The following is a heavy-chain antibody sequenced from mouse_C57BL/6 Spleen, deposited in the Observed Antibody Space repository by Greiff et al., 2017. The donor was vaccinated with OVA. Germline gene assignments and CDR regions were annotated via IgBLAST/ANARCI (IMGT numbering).Heavy chain of an antibody. J-gene: IGHJ4*01. V-gene: IGHV5-4*01. CDR1: GFTFSSYA. CDR3: ARDQAQATSAMDY. D-gene: IGHD3-2*02. CDR2: ISDGGSYT. Sequence: EVQVVESGGGLVKPGGSLKLSCAASGFTFSSYAMSWVRQTPEKRLEWVATISDGGSYTYYPDNVKGRFTISRDNAKNNLYLQMSHLKSEDTAMYYCARDQAQATSAMDYWGQGTSVTVSS.